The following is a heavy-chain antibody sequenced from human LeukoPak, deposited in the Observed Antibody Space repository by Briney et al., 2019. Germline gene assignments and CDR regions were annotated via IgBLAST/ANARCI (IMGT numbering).Heavy chain of an antibody. CDR3: ARDGELAYYYDSSGYFDY. Sequence: GRSLRLSCAASGFTFSSYGMHWVRQAPGKGLEWVAVIWYDGSNKYYADSVKGRFTISGDNSKNTLYLQMNSLRAEDTAVYYCARDGELAYYYDSSGYFDYWGQGTLVTVSS. CDR1: GFTFSSYG. J-gene: IGHJ4*02. CDR2: IWYDGSNK. D-gene: IGHD3-22*01. V-gene: IGHV3-33*01.